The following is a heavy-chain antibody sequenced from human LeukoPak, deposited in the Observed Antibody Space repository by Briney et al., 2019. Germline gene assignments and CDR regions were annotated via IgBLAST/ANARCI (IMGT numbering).Heavy chain of an antibody. CDR3: ARRGIAAAGYDY. J-gene: IGHJ4*02. CDR1: GGSISSYY. CDR2: IYYSGTT. V-gene: IGHV4-59*08. D-gene: IGHD6-13*01. Sequence: SETLSLTCTVSGGSISSYYWSWIRQPPGKGLEWIGYIYYSGTTNYNPSLKSRVTILVDTCKNQFSLNLSSVTAADTAVYYCARRGIAAAGYDYWGQGTLVTVSS.